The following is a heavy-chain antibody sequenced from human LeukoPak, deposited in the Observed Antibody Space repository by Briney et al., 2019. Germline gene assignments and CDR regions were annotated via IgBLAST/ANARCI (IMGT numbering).Heavy chain of an antibody. CDR3: AKDKHNYYFDY. J-gene: IGHJ4*02. D-gene: IGHD1-20*01. V-gene: IGHV3-30*18. Sequence: GRSLRLSCAASGFTFSSYGMHWVRQAPGKGLEWVAVISYDGSNKYYADSVKGRFTVSRDNSKNTLYLQMNSLRAEDTAVYYCAKDKHNYYFDYWGQGTLVTVSS. CDR2: ISYDGSNK. CDR1: GFTFSSYG.